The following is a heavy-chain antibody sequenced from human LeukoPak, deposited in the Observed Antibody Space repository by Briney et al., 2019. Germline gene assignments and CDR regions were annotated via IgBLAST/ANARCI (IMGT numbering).Heavy chain of an antibody. V-gene: IGHV4-34*01. D-gene: IGHD3-10*01. J-gene: IGHJ4*02. Sequence: SETLSLTCAVYGGSFSGYYWSWIRQPPGKGLEWIGEVNHSGSTDYNPSLKSRATISVDTSKNQFSLKLSSVTAADTAVYYCARKGRGPYGSVNGYFDYWGQGTLVTVSS. CDR1: GGSFSGYY. CDR3: ARKGRGPYGSVNGYFDY. CDR2: VNHSGST.